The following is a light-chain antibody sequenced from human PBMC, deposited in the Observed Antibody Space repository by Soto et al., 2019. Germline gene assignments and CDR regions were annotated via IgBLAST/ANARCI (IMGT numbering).Light chain of an antibody. CDR3: QKCYFAPLT. CDR1: QDIGHY. V-gene: IGKV1-27*01. J-gene: IGKJ4*01. Sequence: DIQLTQSPSSLSASVGDRITITCRPSQDIGHYLAWYQQKPGKAPKLLIYAASTLQSGVPTRFSGSRSGTDFKLTISSLLPEDVATYYCQKCYFAPLTFGGGTKV. CDR2: AAS.